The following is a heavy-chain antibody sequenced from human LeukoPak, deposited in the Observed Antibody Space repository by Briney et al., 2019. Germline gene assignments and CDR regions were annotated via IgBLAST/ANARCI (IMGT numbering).Heavy chain of an antibody. V-gene: IGHV3-30*03. CDR2: IAYDGSNK. Sequence: PGGSLRLSCAASGFTVSSSYMSWVRQAPGKGLEWVAVIAYDGSNKYYVDSGKGRFTISRDNSKNTLYLQMNSLRAEDTAVYYCARGAYASSWLNFDFWGQGTLVTVSS. D-gene: IGHD6-13*01. CDR1: GFTVSSSY. J-gene: IGHJ4*02. CDR3: ARGAYASSWLNFDF.